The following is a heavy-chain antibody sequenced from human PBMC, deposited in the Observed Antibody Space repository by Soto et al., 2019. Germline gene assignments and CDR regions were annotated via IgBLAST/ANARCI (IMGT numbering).Heavy chain of an antibody. Sequence: GESLKISCKGSGYSFTSYWISCGIQVPGKGLEWMGRIDPSDSYTNYSPSFQGHVTISADKSISTAYLQWSSLKASDTAMYYCARHEGDGYWYYFDYWGQGTLVTVSS. J-gene: IGHJ4*02. CDR1: GYSFTSYW. V-gene: IGHV5-10-1*01. CDR2: IDPSDSYT. D-gene: IGHD2-8*02. CDR3: ARHEGDGYWYYFDY.